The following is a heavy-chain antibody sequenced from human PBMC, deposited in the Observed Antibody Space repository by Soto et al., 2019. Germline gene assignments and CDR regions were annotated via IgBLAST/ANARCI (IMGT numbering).Heavy chain of an antibody. Sequence: EVQLVHSGAEVKKPGEPLKISCKGAGYTFTNYLIGWRRQMPGKGQEWMGVIFPGDSDTRDSPSLQGPVTISAHKSIDTAYLQWSSMKASNTAMYSCARRRVASYTSGWNGVITFDLWGQGTMVTVSS. D-gene: IGHD6-19*01. CDR1: GYTFTNYL. J-gene: IGHJ3*01. V-gene: IGHV5-51*01. CDR2: IFPGDSDT. CDR3: ARRRVASYTSGWNGVITFDL.